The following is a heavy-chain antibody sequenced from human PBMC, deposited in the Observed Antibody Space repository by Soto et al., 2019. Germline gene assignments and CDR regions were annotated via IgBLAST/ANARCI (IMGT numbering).Heavy chain of an antibody. Sequence: GGSLRLSCAASGFTFSNYGMHWVRQAPGKGLEWVAVISYDGNNKYYADSVKGRFTISRDNSRNTLYLQMNSLRAEDTAVYYCARGPYGGYGMDVWGQGTTVTVSS. CDR2: ISYDGNNK. CDR1: GFTFSNYG. V-gene: IGHV3-30*03. J-gene: IGHJ6*02. CDR3: ARGPYGGYGMDV. D-gene: IGHD4-17*01.